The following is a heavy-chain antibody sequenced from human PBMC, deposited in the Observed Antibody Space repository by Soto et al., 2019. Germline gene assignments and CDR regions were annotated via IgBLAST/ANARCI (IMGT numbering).Heavy chain of an antibody. CDR3: ARDREYSYAPSGY. V-gene: IGHV3-7*01. CDR2: IKQDGSEK. CDR1: GFTFSSYW. J-gene: IGHJ4*02. D-gene: IGHD5-18*01. Sequence: GESLKICCAASGFTFSSYWMSWVRQAPGKGLEWVANIKQDGSEKYYVDSVKGRFTISRDNARKSVYLQMNSLRAEDTAVYYCARDREYSYAPSGYWGQGTLVTVSS.